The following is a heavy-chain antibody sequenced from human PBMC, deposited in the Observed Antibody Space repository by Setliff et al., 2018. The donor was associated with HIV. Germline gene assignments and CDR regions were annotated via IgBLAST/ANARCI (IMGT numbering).Heavy chain of an antibody. D-gene: IGHD5-12*01. J-gene: IGHJ4*02. Sequence: SVKVSCKASGGTLSSYAISWVRQAPGQGLEWMGGFIPIFGTANYAQKFQGRVTITTDESTSTTYMELSSLRSEDTAVYYCARCGRDGYNLNYWGQGTLVTVSS. CDR1: GGTLSSYA. V-gene: IGHV1-69*05. CDR2: FIPIFGTA. CDR3: ARCGRDGYNLNY.